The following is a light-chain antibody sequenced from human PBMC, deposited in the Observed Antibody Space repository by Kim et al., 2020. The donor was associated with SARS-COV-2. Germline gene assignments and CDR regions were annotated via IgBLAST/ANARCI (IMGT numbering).Light chain of an antibody. CDR2: SAS. CDR3: HQANTFPPA. V-gene: IGKV1-12*01. Sequence: SASVGDKVTITCRASLGIDNYVAWYQQKPGKAPKLLIYSASRLQSGVPSRFSGSGSGTDFTLTINSLQPEDFATYFCHQANTFPPAFGGGTKVEI. J-gene: IGKJ4*01. CDR1: LGIDNY.